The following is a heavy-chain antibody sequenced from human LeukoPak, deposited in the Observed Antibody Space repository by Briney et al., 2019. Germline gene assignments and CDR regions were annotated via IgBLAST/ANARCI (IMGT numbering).Heavy chain of an antibody. J-gene: IGHJ4*02. CDR3: ARDYPSGGFDS. V-gene: IGHV4-59*12. CDR1: GGSISSYY. CDR2: IYYSGST. Sequence: PSETLSLTCTVSGGSISSYYWSWIRQPPGKGLEWIGYIYYSGSTNYNPSLKSRVTISVDTSKNQFSLKLSSVTAADTAVYYCARDYPSGGFDSWGQGTLVTVSS.